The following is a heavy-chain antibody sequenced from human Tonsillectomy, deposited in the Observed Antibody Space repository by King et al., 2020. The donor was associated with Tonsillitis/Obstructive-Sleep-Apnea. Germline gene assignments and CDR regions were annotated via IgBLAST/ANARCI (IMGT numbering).Heavy chain of an antibody. V-gene: IGHV5-10-1*03. CDR3: ARHLKIGVYDGSGYYYYYGMDV. J-gene: IGHJ6*02. D-gene: IGHD3-22*01. CDR2: IDPSDSYT. Sequence: VQLVESGAEVKKPGESLRISCKGSGYSFTSYWISWVRQMPGKGLEWMGRIDPSDSYTNYSPSFQGHVTISADKSITTAYLQWSSLKASDTAMYYCARHLKIGVYDGSGYYYYYGMDVWGQGTTVTVSS. CDR1: GYSFTSYW.